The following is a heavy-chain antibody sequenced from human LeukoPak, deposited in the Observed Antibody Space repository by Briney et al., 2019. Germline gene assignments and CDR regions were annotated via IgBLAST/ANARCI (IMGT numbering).Heavy chain of an antibody. J-gene: IGHJ5*02. V-gene: IGHV3-74*01. D-gene: IGHD6-6*01. CDR2: INSDGSST. CDR1: GFTFSSYW. CDR3: ARGWGYSSSSGSPSMFDP. Sequence: PGGSLRLSCAASGFTFSSYWMHWVRQAPGKGLVWVSRINSDGSSTSYADSVKGRFTISRDNAKNTLYLQTNSLRAEDTAVYYCARGWGYSSSSGSPSMFDPWGQGTLVTVSS.